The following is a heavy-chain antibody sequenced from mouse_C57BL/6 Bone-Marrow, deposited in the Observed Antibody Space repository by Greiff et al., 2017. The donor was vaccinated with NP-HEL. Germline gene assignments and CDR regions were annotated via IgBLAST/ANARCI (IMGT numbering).Heavy chain of an antibody. V-gene: IGHV1-64*01. J-gene: IGHJ2*01. CDR1: GYTFTSYW. CDR2: IHPNSGST. D-gene: IGHD2-2*01. CDR3: ARYGYILDD. Sequence: VQLQQPGAELVKPGASVKLSCTASGYTFTSYWMHWVKQRPGQGLEWIGLIHPNSGSTYYNEKFKSKATLTVDKSSSTAYMQLSSLTSEDSAVDYCARYGYILDDWGQGTTLTVSA.